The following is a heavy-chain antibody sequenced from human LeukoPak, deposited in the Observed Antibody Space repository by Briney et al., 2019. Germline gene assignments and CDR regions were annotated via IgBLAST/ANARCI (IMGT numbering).Heavy chain of an antibody. CDR2: ISSSSSYT. Sequence: GGSLRLSCAASGFTFSDYYMSWIRQAPGKGLEWVSYISSSSSYTNYADSVKGRFTISRDNAKNSLYLQMNSLRAEDTAVYYCARSGYSYGSGSYHSGAFDYWGQGTLVTVSS. CDR3: ARSGYSYGSGSYHSGAFDY. V-gene: IGHV3-11*03. D-gene: IGHD3-10*01. J-gene: IGHJ4*02. CDR1: GFTFSDYY.